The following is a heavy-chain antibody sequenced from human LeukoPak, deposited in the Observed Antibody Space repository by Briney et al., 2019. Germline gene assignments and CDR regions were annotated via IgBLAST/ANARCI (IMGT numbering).Heavy chain of an antibody. CDR1: GFTFSSYA. CDR3: ARDFEQASGNYWSLGFDP. CDR2: ISSDGSSE. Sequence: GGSLRLSCTASGFTFSSYAMHWVRQAPGKGLEWVAVISSDGSSEHYADSVKGRFTISRDKSKNTLYLQMNSLRVEDTAVYYCARDFEQASGNYWSLGFDPWGQGTLVTVSS. D-gene: IGHD1-26*01. J-gene: IGHJ5*02. V-gene: IGHV3-30*03.